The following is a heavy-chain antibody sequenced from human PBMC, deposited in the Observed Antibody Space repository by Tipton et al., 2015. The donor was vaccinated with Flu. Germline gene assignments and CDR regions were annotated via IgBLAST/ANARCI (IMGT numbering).Heavy chain of an antibody. CDR3: AKDTFGSGSPFDY. V-gene: IGHV3-64*01. CDR2: ISSNGGST. CDR1: GFTFSSYA. D-gene: IGHD3-10*01. Sequence: SLRLSCAASGFTFSSYAMHWVRQAPGKGLEYVSAISSNGGSTYYANSVKGRFTISRDNTKYTLSLQMNSLRAEDTAVYYCAKDTFGSGSPFDYWGQGTVVTVSS. J-gene: IGHJ4*02.